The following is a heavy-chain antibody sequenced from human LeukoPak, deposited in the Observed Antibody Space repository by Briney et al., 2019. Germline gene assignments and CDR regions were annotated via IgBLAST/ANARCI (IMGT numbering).Heavy chain of an antibody. J-gene: IGHJ4*02. D-gene: IGHD5-24*01. CDR2: IGIDSGNT. CDR1: GFTFSDYS. CDR3: ARDYKYAFDN. V-gene: IGHV3-48*01. Sequence: GGSLRLSCAASGFTFSDYSMNWVRQAPGKGLEWISYIGIDSGNTNYADSVKGRFSISGDKAKNSLYLQMNSLGVEDTAVYYCARDYKYAFDNWGQGTLVTVSS.